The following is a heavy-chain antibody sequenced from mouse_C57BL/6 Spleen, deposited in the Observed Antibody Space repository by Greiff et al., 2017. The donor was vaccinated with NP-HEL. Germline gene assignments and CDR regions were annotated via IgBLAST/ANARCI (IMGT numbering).Heavy chain of an antibody. CDR3: ARWVTTDYFDY. Sequence: EVKLVESEGGLVQPGSSMKLSCTASGFTFSDYYMAWVRQVPEKGLEWVANINYDGSSTYYLDSLKSRFIISRDNAKNILYLQMSSLKSEDTATYYCARWVTTDYFDYWGQGTTLTVSS. CDR2: INYDGSST. CDR1: GFTFSDYY. V-gene: IGHV5-16*01. D-gene: IGHD2-2*01. J-gene: IGHJ2*01.